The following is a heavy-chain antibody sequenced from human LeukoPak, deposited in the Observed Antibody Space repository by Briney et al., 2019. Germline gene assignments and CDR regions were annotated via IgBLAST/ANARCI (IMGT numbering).Heavy chain of an antibody. V-gene: IGHV3-23*01. D-gene: IGHD3-22*01. Sequence: PGRSLRLSCAASGFTFTSYAMNWVRQAPGKWLEWVSSIRGNCDRTNYADSGKGRFTISRDNSKITLYLQMNSLRAEDTAVYYCAKPLSSEYYFDYWGQGTLVTVSS. CDR2: IRGNCDRT. CDR3: AKPLSSEYYFDY. J-gene: IGHJ4*02. CDR1: GFTFTSYA.